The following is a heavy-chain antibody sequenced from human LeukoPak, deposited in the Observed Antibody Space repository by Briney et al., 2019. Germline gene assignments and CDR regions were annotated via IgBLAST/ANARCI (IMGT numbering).Heavy chain of an antibody. CDR1: GFTFSSYA. CDR2: ISGSGGST. V-gene: IGHV3-23*01. CDR3: YYLSSGYYSPNLTRRGIFDPPHVY. Sequence: GGSLRLSCAASGFTFSSYAMSWVRQAPGKGLEWVSAISGSGGSTYYADSVKGRFTISRDNSKNTLYLQMNSLRAEDTAVYYCYYLSSGYYSPNLTRRGIFDPPHVYWGQGTLVTVSS. J-gene: IGHJ4*02. D-gene: IGHD3-22*01.